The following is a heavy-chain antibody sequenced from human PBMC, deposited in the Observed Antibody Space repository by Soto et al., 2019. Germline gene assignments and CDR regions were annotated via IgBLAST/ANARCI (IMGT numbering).Heavy chain of an antibody. Sequence: PSETLSLTXAVSGGSISSGGYSWSWIRQPPGKGLEWIGYIYHSGSTYYNPSLKSRVTISVDRSKNQFSLKLSSVTAADTAVYYCARGKTYYDILTGYTTYYFDYWGQGTLVTVSS. J-gene: IGHJ4*02. CDR3: ARGKTYYDILTGYTTYYFDY. D-gene: IGHD3-9*01. CDR1: GGSISSGGYS. V-gene: IGHV4-30-2*01. CDR2: IYHSGST.